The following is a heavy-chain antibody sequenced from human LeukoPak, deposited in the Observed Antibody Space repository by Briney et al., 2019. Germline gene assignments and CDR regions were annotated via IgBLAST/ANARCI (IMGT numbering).Heavy chain of an antibody. CDR2: ISKNGEST. CDR3: VKEATSYYDY. CDR1: GFTFSIYP. J-gene: IGHJ4*02. V-gene: IGHV3-64D*06. D-gene: IGHD3-9*01. Sequence: GGSLRLSCTASGFTFSIYPLHWVRQGPGKGLAYVSAISKNGESTYYADSVKGRFTISRDNSRNTLYLQMTSLRVEDTAVYYCVKEATSYYDYWGQGTLVTVSS.